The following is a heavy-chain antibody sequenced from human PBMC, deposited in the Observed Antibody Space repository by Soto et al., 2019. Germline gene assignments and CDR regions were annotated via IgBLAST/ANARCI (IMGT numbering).Heavy chain of an antibody. D-gene: IGHD6-19*01. CDR3: ARGDGTGLYNSGWSPRY. CDR1: GFTFSYYS. Sequence: EVQLVESGGGLVKPGESLRVSCAASGFTFSYYSLHWVRQAPGKGLEWVSSISGSSTYIYYADRVKGRFTISRDNAKNSLALRMDSLRAEDTAVYYCARGDGTGLYNSGWSPRYWGQGTLVTVSS. J-gene: IGHJ4*02. CDR2: ISGSSTYI. V-gene: IGHV3-21*04.